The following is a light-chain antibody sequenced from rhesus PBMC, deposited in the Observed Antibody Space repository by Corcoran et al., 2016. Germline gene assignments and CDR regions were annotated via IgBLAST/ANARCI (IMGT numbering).Light chain of an antibody. J-gene: IGLJ1*01. Sequence: QAALTQPCSVSGSPGQSVTISCTGTSSDIGGYNFVSWYQKHPGTAPKLLIYEVTKRPSGVPDRFSASKSGNTASLTISGLQAQDEADYHCCSYTCSFTFYMFGTGTRLTVL. CDR1: SSDIGGYNF. CDR3: CSYTCSFTFYM. CDR2: EVT. V-gene: IGLV2-32*01.